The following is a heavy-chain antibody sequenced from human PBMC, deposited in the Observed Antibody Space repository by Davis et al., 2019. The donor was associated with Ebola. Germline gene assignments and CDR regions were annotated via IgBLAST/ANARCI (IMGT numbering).Heavy chain of an antibody. CDR1: ALSASTNY. CDR2: LYPDERT. J-gene: IGHJ4*02. D-gene: IGHD2-8*01. V-gene: IGHV3-53*04. Sequence: GESLKISCVVSALSASTNYMGWVRQAPGKVLEWVSLLYPDERTFYADSVKGRFTISRHSSNNTLYLQMNILRPDDTATYYCARGAWSIWDYWGRGTPVTVSS. CDR3: ARGAWSIWDY.